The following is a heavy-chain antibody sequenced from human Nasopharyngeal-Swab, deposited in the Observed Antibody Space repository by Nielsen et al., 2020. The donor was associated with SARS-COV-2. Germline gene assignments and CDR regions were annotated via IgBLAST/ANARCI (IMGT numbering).Heavy chain of an antibody. J-gene: IGHJ4*02. CDR3: ARMDFIASRDY. Sequence: GGSLRLSCEVSGFSVSYNYMSWVRQAPGKGLEWVAVIYSRGETHYTDSVRGRFTISRDNSKKMVSLQLNSLRAEDTAVYYCARMDFIASRDYWGQGTLVTVSS. D-gene: IGHD6-13*01. CDR2: IYSRGET. V-gene: IGHV3-53*01. CDR1: GFSVSYNY.